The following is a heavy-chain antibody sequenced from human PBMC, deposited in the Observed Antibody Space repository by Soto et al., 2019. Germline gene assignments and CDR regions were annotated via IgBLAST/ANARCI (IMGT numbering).Heavy chain of an antibody. D-gene: IGHD2-15*01. CDR3: ARLGSSPTSGMDV. CDR2: ISSSGSTI. CDR1: GFIFSSYG. J-gene: IGHJ6*02. Sequence: PGGSLRLSCAASGFIFSSYGMNWVRQAPGKGLEWVSYISSSGSTIYYADSVKGRFTISRDNAKNSLYLQMNSLRAEDTAVYYCARLGSSPTSGMDVWGQGTTVTVSS. V-gene: IGHV3-48*04.